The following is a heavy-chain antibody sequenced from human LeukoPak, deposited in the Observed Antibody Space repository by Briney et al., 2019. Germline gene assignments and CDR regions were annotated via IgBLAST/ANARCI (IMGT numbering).Heavy chain of an antibody. CDR1: GGSFSGYY. CDR2: INHSGST. Sequence: PSETLSLTCAVYGGSFSGYYWSWIRQPPGKGLEWIGEINHSGSTNYNPALKSRVTVSVDTSKNKFSLNLSSVTAADTAVYYCARGRGAAAAGKYYFDYWGQGTLVTVSS. J-gene: IGHJ4*02. D-gene: IGHD6-13*01. CDR3: ARGRGAAAAGKYYFDY. V-gene: IGHV4-34*01.